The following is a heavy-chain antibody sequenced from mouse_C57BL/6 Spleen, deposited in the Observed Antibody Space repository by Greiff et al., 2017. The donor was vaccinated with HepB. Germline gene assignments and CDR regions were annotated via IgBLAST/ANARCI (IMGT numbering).Heavy chain of an antibody. CDR3: AGLLRQRDYYDY. CDR2: INPNNGGT. Sequence: EVKLVESGPELVKPGASVKMSCKASGYTFTDYNMHWVKQSHGKSLEWIGYINPNNGGTSYNPKFKGKATLTVNKSSSTAYMELRSLTSEDSAVYYCAGLLRQRDYYDYWGQGTTLTVSS. J-gene: IGHJ2*01. CDR1: GYTFTDYN. D-gene: IGHD1-1*01. V-gene: IGHV1-22*01.